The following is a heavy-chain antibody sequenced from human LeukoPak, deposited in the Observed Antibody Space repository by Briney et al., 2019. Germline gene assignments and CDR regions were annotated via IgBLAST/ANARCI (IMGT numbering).Heavy chain of an antibody. J-gene: IGHJ4*02. CDR3: AGDTDGSLDY. D-gene: IGHD1-26*01. V-gene: IGHV3-7*01. CDR2: IKQDGSTK. CDR1: GFTFRNSW. Sequence: GGSLRLSCAASGFTFRNSWMAWVRQAPGKGLEWVANIKQDGSTKHYADSLKDRFTISRDNPKNLLYVQMNSLRADDTAIYYCAGDTDGSLDYWGQGILVTVAS.